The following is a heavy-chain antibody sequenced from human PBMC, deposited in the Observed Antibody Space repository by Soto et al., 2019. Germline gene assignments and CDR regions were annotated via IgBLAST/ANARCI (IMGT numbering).Heavy chain of an antibody. J-gene: IGHJ6*02. CDR2: INPSGGST. D-gene: IGHD5-18*01. Sequence: ASVKVSCKASGYTFISYYMHWVRQAPGQGLEWMGIINPSGGSTSYAQKFQGRVTMTRDTSTSTVYMELSSLRPEDTAVYYCARAAMVLDYYYGMDVWGQGTTVTVSS. V-gene: IGHV1-46*01. CDR1: GYTFISYY. CDR3: ARAAMVLDYYYGMDV.